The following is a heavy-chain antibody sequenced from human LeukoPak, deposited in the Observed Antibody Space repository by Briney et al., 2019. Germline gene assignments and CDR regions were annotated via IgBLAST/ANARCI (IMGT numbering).Heavy chain of an antibody. Sequence: GRSLRLSCAASGFTFTTYAMHWVRQAPGKGPEWVARISYDGSDKYYADSVKGRFTISRDDPKNTLYLQMNSLRAEDTAVYYCARDLPPWGERGSDAFDIWGQGTMVTVSS. D-gene: IGHD7-27*01. J-gene: IGHJ3*02. CDR1: GFTFTTYA. CDR2: ISYDGSDK. V-gene: IGHV3-30*01. CDR3: ARDLPPWGERGSDAFDI.